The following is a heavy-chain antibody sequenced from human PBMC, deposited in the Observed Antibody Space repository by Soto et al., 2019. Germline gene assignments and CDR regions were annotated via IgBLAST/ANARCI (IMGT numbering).Heavy chain of an antibody. CDR3: ARLLWSYGNWFDP. CDR1: GGSISSTSDY. D-gene: IGHD5-18*01. V-gene: IGHV4-39*07. J-gene: IGHJ5*02. CDR2: IYYSGTT. Sequence: ETLSLTSTVSGGSISSTSDYWGWIRQPPGKGLEWIGSIYYSGTTYYNPSLKSRVTISVDTSKNQFSLKLSSVTAADTAVYYCARLLWSYGNWFDPWGQGTLVTVSS.